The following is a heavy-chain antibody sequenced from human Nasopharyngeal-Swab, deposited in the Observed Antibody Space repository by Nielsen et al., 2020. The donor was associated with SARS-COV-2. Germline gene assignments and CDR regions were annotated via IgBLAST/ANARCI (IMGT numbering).Heavy chain of an antibody. D-gene: IGHD3-10*01. V-gene: IGHV4-59*01. Sequence: SETLSLTCTVPGGSISSYYWSWIRQPPGKGLEWIGYTYYSGSTNYNPSLKSRVTISVDTSKNQFSLKLSSVTAADTAVYYCARDRSRFGEKGEFDPWGQGTLVTVSS. CDR1: GGSISSYY. CDR2: TYYSGST. CDR3: ARDRSRFGEKGEFDP. J-gene: IGHJ5*02.